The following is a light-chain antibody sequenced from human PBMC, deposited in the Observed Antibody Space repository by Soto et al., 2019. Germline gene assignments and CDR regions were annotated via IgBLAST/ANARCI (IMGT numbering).Light chain of an antibody. CDR3: QQYYSYPPA. CDR2: AAS. J-gene: IGKJ3*01. V-gene: IGKV1-8*01. CDR1: QGISSY. Sequence: AIRMTQSPSSFSASTGDRVTITCRASQGISSYLAWYQQKPGKAPKLLIYAASTLQSGVPSRFSGSVSGTDFTLTISCLQSEDFATYYCQQYYSYPPAFGPGTKVDIK.